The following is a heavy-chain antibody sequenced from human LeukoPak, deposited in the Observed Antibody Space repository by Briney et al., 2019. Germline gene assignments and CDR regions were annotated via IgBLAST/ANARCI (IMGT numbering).Heavy chain of an antibody. V-gene: IGHV1-69*13. CDR3: ARDLGGIVVVPAANYYYGMDV. CDR2: IIPIFGTA. D-gene: IGHD2-2*01. CDR1: GGTFSSYA. J-gene: IGHJ6*02. Sequence: ASVKVSCKASGGTFSSYAISWVRQAPGQGLEWMGGIIPIFGTANYAQKFQGRVTITADESTSTAYMELSSLRSEDTAVYYCARDLGGIVVVPAANYYYGMDVWGQGTTVTVSS.